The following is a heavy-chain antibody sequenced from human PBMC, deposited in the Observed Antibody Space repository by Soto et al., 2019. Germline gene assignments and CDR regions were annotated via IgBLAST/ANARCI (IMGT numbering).Heavy chain of an antibody. J-gene: IGHJ4*02. D-gene: IGHD6-13*01. V-gene: IGHV4-59*01. Sequence: LSLTCTVSSDSISSYYWSWIRQPPGKRLEWIGYISYSGSTDYNPSLKSRVTISGDTSKNQFSLKVSSVTAADTAVYYCARGTSWQLPFDYWGQGTLVTVSS. CDR1: SDSISSYY. CDR3: ARGTSWQLPFDY. CDR2: ISYSGST.